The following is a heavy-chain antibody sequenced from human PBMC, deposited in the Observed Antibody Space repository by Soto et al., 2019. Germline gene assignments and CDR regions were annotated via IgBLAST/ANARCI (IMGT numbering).Heavy chain of an antibody. V-gene: IGHV1-18*01. J-gene: IGHJ4*02. Sequence: QVHLVQSGAEVKKPGASVKVSCKGSGYAFTTYGITWVRQAPGQGLEWMGWISAHNGNKNYAQKLQGRVTVTRDTSTSTAYVELRRLGSDETAVYYCARGRYGDYWGQGARVTVSS. CDR3: ARGRYGDY. D-gene: IGHD1-1*01. CDR2: ISAHNGNK. CDR1: GYAFTTYG.